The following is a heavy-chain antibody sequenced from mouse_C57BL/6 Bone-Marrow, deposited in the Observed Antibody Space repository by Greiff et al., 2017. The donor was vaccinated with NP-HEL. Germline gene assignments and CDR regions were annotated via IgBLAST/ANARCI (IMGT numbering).Heavy chain of an antibody. CDR1: GFTFSDYY. D-gene: IGHD1-2*01. CDR3: ARDNTTAPYYAMDY. CDR2: INYDGSST. Sequence: EVKLMESEGGLVQPGSSMKLSCTASGFTFSDYYMAWVRQVPEKGLEWVANINYDGSSTYYLDSLKSRFIISRDNAKNILYLQMSRLKSEDTATYYCARDNTTAPYYAMDYWGQGTSVTVSS. J-gene: IGHJ4*01. V-gene: IGHV5-16*01.